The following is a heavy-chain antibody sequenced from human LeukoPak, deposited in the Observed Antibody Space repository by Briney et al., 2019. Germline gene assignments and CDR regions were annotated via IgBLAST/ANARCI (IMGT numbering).Heavy chain of an antibody. V-gene: IGHV5-51*01. J-gene: IGHJ5*02. D-gene: IGHD2-2*01. CDR2: IYPGDSDT. Sequence: GESLKISCKGSGYSFTSYWIGWVRQMPGKGLEWMGIIYPGDSDTRYSPSFQGQVTISADKSISTAYLQWSSLKASDTAMYHCARRPLRGPAAIIGYNWFEPWGQGTLVTVSS. CDR1: GYSFTSYW. CDR3: ARRPLRGPAAIIGYNWFEP.